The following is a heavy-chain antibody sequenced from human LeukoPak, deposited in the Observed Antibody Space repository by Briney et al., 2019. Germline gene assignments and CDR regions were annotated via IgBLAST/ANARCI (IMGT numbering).Heavy chain of an antibody. J-gene: IGHJ4*02. CDR1: GFTFSNYV. D-gene: IGHD1-26*01. CDR2: IGTDVRDS. V-gene: IGHV3-23*01. CDR3: TRRVGGTPDY. Sequence: PGGSPRLSCAASGFTFSNYVMTWVRQAPGKGLEWVSAIGTDVRDSDYADSVKGRFTISRDNSKNTVYLQMNSLRAEGTGLYYCTRRVGGTPDYWGLGTLVTVSS.